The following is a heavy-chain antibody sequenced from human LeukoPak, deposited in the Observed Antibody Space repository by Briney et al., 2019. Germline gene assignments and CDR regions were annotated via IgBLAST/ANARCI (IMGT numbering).Heavy chain of an antibody. CDR3: AKDLRGYSSAWLDY. D-gene: IGHD6-19*01. CDR2: ISVDGNNK. CDR1: GFTFSSYV. V-gene: IGHV3-30*18. Sequence: GRSLRLSCVDSGFTFSSYVMHWVRQAPGKGLEYVAVISVDGNNKNYGDSVKGRFTISRDNSKNTLFLQMNSLRAEDTAVYYCAKDLRGYSSAWLDYWGQGTLVSVSS. J-gene: IGHJ4*02.